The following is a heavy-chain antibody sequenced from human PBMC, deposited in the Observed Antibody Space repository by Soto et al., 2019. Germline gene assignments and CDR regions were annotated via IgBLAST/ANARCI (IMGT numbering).Heavy chain of an antibody. D-gene: IGHD3-10*01. J-gene: IGHJ5*02. Sequence: QVQLVESGGGVVQPGRSLRLSCAASGFTFSSYGMHWVRQAPGKGLEWVAVIWYDGSNKYYADSVKGRFTISRDNSKNTLYLQMNSLRAEDTAVYYCARETLTMVRGASFDPWGQGTLVTVSS. CDR3: ARETLTMVRGASFDP. CDR1: GFTFSSYG. V-gene: IGHV3-33*01. CDR2: IWYDGSNK.